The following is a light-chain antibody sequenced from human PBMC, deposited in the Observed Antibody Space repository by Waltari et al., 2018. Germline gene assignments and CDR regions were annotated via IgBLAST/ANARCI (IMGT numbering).Light chain of an antibody. J-gene: IGLJ1*01. CDR1: RLYVGNFNL. CDR3: CSYAGSRTYV. V-gene: IGLV2-23*02. CDR2: EVS. Sequence: QSALTQPASVSGSPGQPITTSCTGTRLYVGNFNLAPWYQQHPGKVPEPIIYEVSKRPSGVSNHFSGSKSGNTASLTISGLRAEDEADYYCCSYAGSRTYVFGTGTKVTVL.